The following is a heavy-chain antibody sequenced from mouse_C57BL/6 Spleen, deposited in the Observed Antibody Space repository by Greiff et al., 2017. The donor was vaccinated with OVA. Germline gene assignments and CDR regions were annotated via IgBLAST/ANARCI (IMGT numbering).Heavy chain of an antibody. J-gene: IGHJ1*03. CDR2: IYPRDGST. CDR3: ARTPDGYYGDWYFDV. D-gene: IGHD2-3*01. V-gene: IGHV1-78*01. CDR1: GYTFTDHT. Sequence: VQLQESDAELVKPGASVKISCKVSGYTFTDHTIHWMKQRPEQGLEWIGYIYPRDGSTKYNEKFKGKATLTADKSSSTAYMQLNSLTSEDSAVYFCARTPDGYYGDWYFDVWGTGTTVTVSS.